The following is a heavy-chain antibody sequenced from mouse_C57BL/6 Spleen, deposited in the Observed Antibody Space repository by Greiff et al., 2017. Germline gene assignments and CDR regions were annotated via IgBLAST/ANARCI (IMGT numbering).Heavy chain of an antibody. CDR2: IYPGSGNT. CDR1: GYTFPDYY. J-gene: IGHJ3*01. Sequence: QVQLQQSGAELVRPGASVKLSCKASGYTFPDYYINWVKQRPGQGLEWIARIYPGSGNTYYNEKFKGKATLTAEKSSSTAYMQLSSLTSEDSAVFFCARGELRGFAYWGQGTLVTVSA. CDR3: ARGELRGFAY. V-gene: IGHV1-76*01. D-gene: IGHD2-4*01.